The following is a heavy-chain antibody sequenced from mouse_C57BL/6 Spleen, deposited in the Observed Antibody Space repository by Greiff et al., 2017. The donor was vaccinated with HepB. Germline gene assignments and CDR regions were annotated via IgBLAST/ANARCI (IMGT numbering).Heavy chain of an antibody. J-gene: IGHJ4*01. D-gene: IGHD2-12*01. CDR3: VRQGAYSPY. CDR2: IRSKSNNYAT. Sequence: EVKLVESGGGLVQPKGSLKLSCAASGFSFNTYAMNWVRQAPGKGLEWVARIRSKSNNYATYYADSVKDRFTISRDDSESMLYLQMNNLKTEDTAMYYCVRQGAYSPYWGQGTSVTVSS. V-gene: IGHV10-1*01. CDR1: GFSFNTYA.